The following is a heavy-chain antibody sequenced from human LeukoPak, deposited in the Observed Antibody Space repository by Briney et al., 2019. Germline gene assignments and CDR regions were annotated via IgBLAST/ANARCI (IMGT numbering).Heavy chain of an antibody. CDR3: ARGVRWLQLSYFDY. Sequence: SETLSLTCTVSGGSSSSYYWSWIRQPSGKGLEWIGRIYPSGSTNYNPSLKSRVTMSVDTSKNQFSLRLSSVTAADTAVYYCARGVRWLQLSYFDYWGQGTLVTVSS. D-gene: IGHD5-24*01. CDR1: GGSSSSYY. J-gene: IGHJ4*02. CDR2: IYPSGST. V-gene: IGHV4-4*07.